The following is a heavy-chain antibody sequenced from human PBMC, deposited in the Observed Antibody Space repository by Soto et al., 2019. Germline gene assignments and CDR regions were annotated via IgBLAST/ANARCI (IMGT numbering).Heavy chain of an antibody. V-gene: IGHV3-30-3*01. J-gene: IGHJ4*02. CDR3: ARDGSSSWYLTYDY. D-gene: IGHD6-13*01. CDR1: GFTLSSYA. CDR2: ISYDGSNK. Sequence: GGSLRLSCAASGFTLSSYAMHWVRKAPGKGLEWVAVISYDGSNKYYADSVKGRFTISRDNSKKTLYLQMNSLRAEDTAVYYCARDGSSSWYLTYDYWGQGTLVTVSS.